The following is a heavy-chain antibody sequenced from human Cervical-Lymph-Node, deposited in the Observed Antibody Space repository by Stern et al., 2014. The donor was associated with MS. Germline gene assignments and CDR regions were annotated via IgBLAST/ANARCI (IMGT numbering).Heavy chain of an antibody. D-gene: IGHD2-15*01. CDR2: IISYNGNT. CDR1: GYTFTSYG. V-gene: IGHV1-18*01. Sequence: QVKLVQSGAEVKKPGASVKVSCKASGYTFTSYGISWVRQAPGQGIEWKGWIISYNGNTNDAQKLQGRVTMTTDPSTSTSYMELRSLRSDDTAVYYCARGLLGIENAFDIWGQGTMVTVSS. CDR3: ARGLLGIENAFDI. J-gene: IGHJ3*02.